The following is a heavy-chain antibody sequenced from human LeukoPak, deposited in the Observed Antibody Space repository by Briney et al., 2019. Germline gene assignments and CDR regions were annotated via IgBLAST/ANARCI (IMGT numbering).Heavy chain of an antibody. CDR2: IYYSGST. Sequence: SETLSLTCTVSGGSISSYYWSWIRQPPGKGLEWIGYIYYSGSTNYNPSLKSRVTISVDTSKNQFSLKLSSVTAADTAVYYCARGGIVTYYDFWSGYSGAPYFDYWGQGTLVTVSS. CDR3: ARGGIVTYYDFWSGYSGAPYFDY. V-gene: IGHV4-59*01. CDR1: GGSISSYY. J-gene: IGHJ4*02. D-gene: IGHD3-3*01.